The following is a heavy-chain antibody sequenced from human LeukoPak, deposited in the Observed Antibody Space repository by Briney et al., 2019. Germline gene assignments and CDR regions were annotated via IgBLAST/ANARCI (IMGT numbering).Heavy chain of an antibody. Sequence: SETLSLTCAVYGGSFSGYYWSWIRQPPGKGLEWIGGINHSGSTNYNPSLKSRVIISVDTSKNQFSLKLSSVTAADTAVYYCARHEEEDGYNAKTFDYWGQGTLVTVSS. CDR3: ARHEEEDGYNAKTFDY. CDR2: INHSGST. J-gene: IGHJ4*02. CDR1: GGSFSGYY. D-gene: IGHD5-24*01. V-gene: IGHV4-34*01.